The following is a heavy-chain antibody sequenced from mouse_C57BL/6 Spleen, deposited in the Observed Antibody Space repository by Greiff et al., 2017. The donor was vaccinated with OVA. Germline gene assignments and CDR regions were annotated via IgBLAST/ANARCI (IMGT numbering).Heavy chain of an antibody. D-gene: IGHD2-5*01. Sequence: EVQLQQSGPVLVKPGASVKMSCKASGYTFTDYYMNWVKQSHGKSLEWIGVINPYNGGTSYNQKFKGKATLTVDKSSSTAYMELNSLTSEDSAVYYCARDSNYAMDYWGQGTSVTVSS. V-gene: IGHV1-19*01. J-gene: IGHJ4*01. CDR1: GYTFTDYY. CDR2: INPYNGGT. CDR3: ARDSNYAMDY.